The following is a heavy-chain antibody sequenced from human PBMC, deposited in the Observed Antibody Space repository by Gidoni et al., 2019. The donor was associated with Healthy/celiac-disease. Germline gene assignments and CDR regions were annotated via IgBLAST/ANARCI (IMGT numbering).Heavy chain of an antibody. J-gene: IGHJ5*02. D-gene: IGHD2-2*01. CDR1: GYTFTGYY. CDR2: INPNSGGT. Sequence: QVQLVQSGAEVKKPGASVKVSCKASGYTFTGYYMHWVRQAPGQGLEWMGWINPNSGGTNYAQKCQGRVTMTRDTSISTAYMELSRLRSDDTAVYYCARDWDCSSTSCSNWFDPWGQGTLVTVSS. CDR3: ARDWDCSSTSCSNWFDP. V-gene: IGHV1-2*02.